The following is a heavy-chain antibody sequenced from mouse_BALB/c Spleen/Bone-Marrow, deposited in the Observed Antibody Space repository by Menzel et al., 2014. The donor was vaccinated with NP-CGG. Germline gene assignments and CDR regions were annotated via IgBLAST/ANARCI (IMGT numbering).Heavy chain of an antibody. J-gene: IGHJ3*01. V-gene: IGHV1-87*01. Sequence: QVQLQQSGAELARPGASVKLSCKASGYTFTNYWMQWVKQRPGQNLEWIGAIYPGDGDSGYTQKFKGKATLTADKSSSTAYMQLNSLASEDSAVYYCARSGATATPFAYWGQGTLVTVSA. CDR2: IYPGDGDS. CDR3: ARSGATATPFAY. D-gene: IGHD1-2*01. CDR1: GYTFTNYW.